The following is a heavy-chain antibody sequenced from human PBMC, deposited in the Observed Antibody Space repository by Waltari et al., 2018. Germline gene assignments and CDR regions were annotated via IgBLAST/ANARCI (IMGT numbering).Heavy chain of an antibody. CDR1: GGTFSSYA. Sequence: QVQLVQSGAEVKKPGSSVKVSCKASGGTFSSYAISWVRQAAGQGLEWMGGIIPIFGTANYAQKFQGRVTITTDESTSTAYMELSSLRSEDTAVYYCARDEGIAAFRGYYYYMDVWGKGTTVTVSS. V-gene: IGHV1-69*05. J-gene: IGHJ6*03. CDR3: ARDEGIAAFRGYYYYMDV. CDR2: IIPIFGTA. D-gene: IGHD6-13*01.